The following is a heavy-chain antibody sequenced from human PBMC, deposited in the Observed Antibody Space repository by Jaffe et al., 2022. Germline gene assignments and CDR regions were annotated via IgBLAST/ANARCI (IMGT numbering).Heavy chain of an antibody. J-gene: IGHJ5*02. CDR1: GFTFSSYS. CDR2: ISSSSSYI. V-gene: IGHV3-21*01. CDR3: ARDRFSDGSGSFKAPYNWFDP. D-gene: IGHD3-10*01. Sequence: EVQLVESGGGLVKPGGSLRLSCAASGFTFSSYSMNWVRQAPGKGLEWVSSISSSSSYIYYADSVKGRFTISRDNAKNSLYLQMNSLRAEDTAVYYCARDRFSDGSGSFKAPYNWFDPWGQGTLVTVSS.